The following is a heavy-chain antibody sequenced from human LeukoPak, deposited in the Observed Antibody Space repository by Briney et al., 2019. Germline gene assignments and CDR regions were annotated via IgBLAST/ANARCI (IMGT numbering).Heavy chain of an antibody. Sequence: SETLSLTCTVSGASINNYYWSWIRQPAGKGLEWIGRIHGGGSTNYNPSLKSRVTVSIDTSKNQFSLKLSSMTAADTAVYYCARHLASPPYNWFDPWGQGTLVTVSS. CDR1: GASINNYY. CDR3: ARHLASPPYNWFDP. D-gene: IGHD3-3*02. CDR2: IHGGGST. V-gene: IGHV4-4*07. J-gene: IGHJ5*02.